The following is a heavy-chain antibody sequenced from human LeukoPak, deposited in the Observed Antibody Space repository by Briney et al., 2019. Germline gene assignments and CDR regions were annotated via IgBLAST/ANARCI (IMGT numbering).Heavy chain of an antibody. Sequence: TGGSLRLSCAASGFTFSSYAMSWVRQAPGKGLEWVSAISGSGGSTYYADSVKGRFTISRDNSKNTLYLQMNSLRAEDTAVYYCAKDGVPLGIAAAGTFRWFGPWGQGTLVTVSS. J-gene: IGHJ5*02. V-gene: IGHV3-23*01. CDR2: ISGSGGST. D-gene: IGHD6-13*01. CDR1: GFTFSSYA. CDR3: AKDGVPLGIAAAGTFRWFGP.